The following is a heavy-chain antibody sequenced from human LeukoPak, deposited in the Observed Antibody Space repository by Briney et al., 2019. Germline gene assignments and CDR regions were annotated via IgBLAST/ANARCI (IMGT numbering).Heavy chain of an antibody. CDR1: GYTFTDYY. D-gene: IGHD6-6*01. Sequence: GASVKVSCKASGYTFTDYYMHWVRQAPGQGLEWMGWINPNSGGTNYAQKFQGRVTMTRDTSISTAYMELSRLRSDDTAVYYCVRGGRAARPGNWFDPWGQGTLVTVSS. CDR3: VRGGRAARPGNWFDP. CDR2: INPNSGGT. J-gene: IGHJ5*02. V-gene: IGHV1-2*02.